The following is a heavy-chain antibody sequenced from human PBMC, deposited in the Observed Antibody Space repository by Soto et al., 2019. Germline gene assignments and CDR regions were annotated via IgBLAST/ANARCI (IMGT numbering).Heavy chain of an antibody. J-gene: IGHJ4*02. CDR1: GFTFSSYA. Sequence: EVQLLESGGGLVQPGGSLTLSCATSGFTFSSYAMVWVRQAAEKGLEWVASISNNGDTAYYADSVKGRFTNSRGNSENTLELQMNGLRADDTALYFCAKSRVFIGAIVTLLDSWGQGTQVTVSS. V-gene: IGHV3-23*01. D-gene: IGHD3-16*02. CDR3: AKSRVFIGAIVTLLDS. CDR2: ISNNGDTA.